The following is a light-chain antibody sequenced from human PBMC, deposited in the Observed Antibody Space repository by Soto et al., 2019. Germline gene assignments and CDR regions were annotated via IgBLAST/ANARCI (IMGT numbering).Light chain of an antibody. CDR2: LNSDGSY. J-gene: IGLJ2*01. V-gene: IGLV4-69*01. CDR1: SGHSTYG. Sequence: QAVLTQSPSASASLGASVKLTCTLSSGHSTYGIAWHHQQPEKGPRYLMKLNSDGSYTKGDGIPDRFSGSSSGAERYLTISSLQSEDEADYYCQTWGTDIVVFGGGTKLTVL. CDR3: QTWGTDIVV.